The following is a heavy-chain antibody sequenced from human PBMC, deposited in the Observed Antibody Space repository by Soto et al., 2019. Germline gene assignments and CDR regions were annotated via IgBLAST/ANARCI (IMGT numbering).Heavy chain of an antibody. J-gene: IGHJ3*02. CDR2: ISRSSSTI. V-gene: IGHV3-48*01. CDR3: ASGLYDLDAFDI. D-gene: IGHD3-3*01. Sequence: EVQLVESGGGLVPPGGSLSLSCAASGFTFSSYSMNWVRQAPGQGLAWVSYISRSSSTIYYADSVKGRFTISRDNAKNSLYLQMNSLRAEDTAVYYCASGLYDLDAFDIWGQGTMVTVSS. CDR1: GFTFSSYS.